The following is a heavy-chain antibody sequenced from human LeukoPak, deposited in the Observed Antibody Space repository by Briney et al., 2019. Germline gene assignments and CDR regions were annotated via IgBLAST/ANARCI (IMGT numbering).Heavy chain of an antibody. Sequence: SETLSLTCTVSGGSISSYYWSWIRQPPGKGLEWIGYIYYSGSTNYNPSLKSRVTISVDTSKNQFSLKLSSVTAADTAVYYCARLTYDSSTYRYYFDFWGQGSLVTVSS. CDR2: IYYSGST. CDR1: GGSISSYY. D-gene: IGHD3-22*01. J-gene: IGHJ4*02. V-gene: IGHV4-59*08. CDR3: ARLTYDSSTYRYYFDF.